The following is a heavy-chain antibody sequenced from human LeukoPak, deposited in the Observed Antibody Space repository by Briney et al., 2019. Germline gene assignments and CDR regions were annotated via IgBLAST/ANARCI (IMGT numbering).Heavy chain of an antibody. Sequence: PSETLSLTCTVSGGSISSYYWSWIRQPPGKGLVWIGYIYYSGSTNYNPSLKSRVTISVDTSKNQFSLKLSSVTAADTAVYYCARDSPGAVAGGGPGWFDPWGQGTLVTVSS. D-gene: IGHD6-19*01. CDR2: IYYSGST. V-gene: IGHV4-59*01. CDR1: GGSISSYY. CDR3: ARDSPGAVAGGGPGWFDP. J-gene: IGHJ5*02.